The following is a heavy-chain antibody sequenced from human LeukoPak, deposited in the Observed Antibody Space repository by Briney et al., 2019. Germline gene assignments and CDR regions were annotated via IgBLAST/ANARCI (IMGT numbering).Heavy chain of an antibody. V-gene: IGHV3-23*01. J-gene: IGHJ6*03. CDR2: ISGSGGST. CDR3: AKSPTVTTNDYYYYMDV. Sequence: GGSLRLSCAASGFTFSSYAISWVRQAPGKGLEWVSAISGSGGSTYYADSVKGRFTISRDNSKNTLYLQMNSLRAEDTAVYYCAKSPTVTTNDYYYYMDVWGKGTTVTVSS. CDR1: GFTFSSYA. D-gene: IGHD4-17*01.